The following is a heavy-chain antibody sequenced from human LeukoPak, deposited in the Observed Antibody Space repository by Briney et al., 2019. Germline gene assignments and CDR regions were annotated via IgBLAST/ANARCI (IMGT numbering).Heavy chain of an antibody. CDR1: DHFISIGFY. CDR2: IHHSGST. D-gene: IGHD3-16*01. CDR3: AGFDFVWESNKGTHGMDAFDI. J-gene: IGHJ3*02. Sequence: SETLSLTCAVSDHFISIGFYWGWIRQPPGKGLEWIGSIHHSGSTYYNPSLKSRVTISVDTSKTRFSLNLSSVTAADTAVYYCAGFDFVWESNKGTHGMDAFDIWGQGTMVTVSS. V-gene: IGHV4-38-2*01.